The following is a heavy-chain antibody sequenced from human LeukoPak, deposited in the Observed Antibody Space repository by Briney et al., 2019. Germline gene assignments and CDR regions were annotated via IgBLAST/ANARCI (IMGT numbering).Heavy chain of an antibody. Sequence: GRSLRLSCAASGFTFSSYAMHWVRQAPGKGLEWVSYISSSSSTIYYADSVKGRFTISRDNAKNSLYLQMNSLRAEDTAVYYCARAPEILRVVPAPIRGGGYFQHWGQGTLVTVSS. CDR1: GFTFSSYA. CDR2: ISSSSSTI. J-gene: IGHJ1*01. V-gene: IGHV3-48*01. D-gene: IGHD2-2*01. CDR3: ARAPEILRVVPAPIRGGGYFQH.